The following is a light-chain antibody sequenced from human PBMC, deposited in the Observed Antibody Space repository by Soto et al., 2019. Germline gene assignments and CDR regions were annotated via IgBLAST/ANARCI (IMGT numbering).Light chain of an antibody. Sequence: EIVLTQSPASLSLSPGERAILSCRASQSVDSFLAWYQQKPGRTPRLLIYDTSNRATGIPARFSGSGSGTDFTLTISRLEPEDFAVYYCQVRTDWPPFKYTFGQGTKLEVK. CDR1: QSVDSF. CDR3: QVRTDWPPFKYT. V-gene: IGKV3-11*01. J-gene: IGKJ2*01. CDR2: DTS.